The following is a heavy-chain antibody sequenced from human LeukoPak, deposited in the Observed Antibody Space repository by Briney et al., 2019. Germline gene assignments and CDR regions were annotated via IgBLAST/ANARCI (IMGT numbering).Heavy chain of an antibody. CDR1: GFDLTTYA. CDR3: AKDQRGRVRYYYMDV. CDR2: IRIGGGGT. Sequence: GGSLRLSCAASGFDLTTYAMTWVRQAPAKGLEWVSSIRIGGGGTYYADSVKGRFTISRDNSKNTLYLQMNSLRAEDTAVYYCAKDQRGRVRYYYMDVWGKGTTVTVSS. J-gene: IGHJ6*03. D-gene: IGHD3-10*01. V-gene: IGHV3-23*01.